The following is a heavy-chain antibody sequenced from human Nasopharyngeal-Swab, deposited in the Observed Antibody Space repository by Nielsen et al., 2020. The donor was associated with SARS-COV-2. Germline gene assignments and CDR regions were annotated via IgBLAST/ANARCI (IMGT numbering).Heavy chain of an antibody. V-gene: IGHV1-18*04. J-gene: IGHJ4*02. Sequence: ASVKVSCKASGYTFITYDITWVRQAPGQGLEWMGWSSPTNGNTNYALNFQGRVTMTADTSTNTAYMELRSLRYDDTAVYYCARDPGAATLDYWGQGSLVTVSS. CDR3: ARDPGAATLDY. D-gene: IGHD3-10*01. CDR1: GYTFITYD. CDR2: SSPTNGNT.